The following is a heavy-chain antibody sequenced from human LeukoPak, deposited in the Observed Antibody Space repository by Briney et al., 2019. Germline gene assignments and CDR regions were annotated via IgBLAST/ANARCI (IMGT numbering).Heavy chain of an antibody. V-gene: IGHV1-69*01. CDR1: GGTFSSYA. D-gene: IGHD5-24*01. CDR3: ARAVPLSATSGAHAFDI. J-gene: IGHJ3*02. CDR2: IIPIFGTA. Sequence: SVKVSRKASGGTFSSYAISWVRQAPGQGLEWMGGIIPIFGTANYAQKFQGRVTITADESTSTAYMELSSLRSEDTAVYYCARAVPLSATSGAHAFDIWGQGTMVTVSS.